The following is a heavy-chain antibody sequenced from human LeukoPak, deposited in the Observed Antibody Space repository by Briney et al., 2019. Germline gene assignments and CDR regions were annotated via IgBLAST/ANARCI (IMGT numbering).Heavy chain of an antibody. V-gene: IGHV1-46*01. CDR1: GYTFTSYY. D-gene: IGHD3-10*01. Sequence: GASVKVSCKASGYTFTSYYTHWVRQAPGQGLEWMGIINPSGGSTSYAQKFQGRVTMTRDTSTSTVYMELSSLRSEDTAVYYCARDLSYYGSGSLFQHWGQGTLVTVSS. CDR3: ARDLSYYGSGSLFQH. J-gene: IGHJ1*01. CDR2: INPSGGST.